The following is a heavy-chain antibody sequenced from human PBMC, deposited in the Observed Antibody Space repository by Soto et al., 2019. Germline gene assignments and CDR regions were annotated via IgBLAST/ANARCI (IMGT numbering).Heavy chain of an antibody. J-gene: IGHJ4*02. CDR3: ARGRMGLYYFDY. CDR2: TYYRSKWYN. D-gene: IGHD2-8*01. Sequence: SQTLSLTCAISGDSVSSNRAAWNWIRQSPSRGLEWLGRTYYRSKWYNDYEVSVRSRITVNPDTSKNQFSLQLNSVTPEDTAVYYCARGRMGLYYFDYWGQGTLVTVSS. V-gene: IGHV6-1*01. CDR1: GDSVSSNRAA.